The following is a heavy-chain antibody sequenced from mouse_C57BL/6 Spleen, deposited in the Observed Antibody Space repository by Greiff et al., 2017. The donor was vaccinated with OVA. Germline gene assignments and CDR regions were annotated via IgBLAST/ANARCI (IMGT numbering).Heavy chain of an antibody. CDR1: GYTFTDYE. V-gene: IGHV1-15*01. Sequence: VKLVESGAELVRPGASVTLSCKASGYTFTDYEMHWVKQTPVHGLEWIGAIDPETGGTAYNQKFKGKAILTADKSSSTAYMELRSLTSEDSAVYYCTRSQLGQFAYWGQGTLVTVSA. CDR3: TRSQLGQFAY. CDR2: IDPETGGT. J-gene: IGHJ3*01. D-gene: IGHD4-1*02.